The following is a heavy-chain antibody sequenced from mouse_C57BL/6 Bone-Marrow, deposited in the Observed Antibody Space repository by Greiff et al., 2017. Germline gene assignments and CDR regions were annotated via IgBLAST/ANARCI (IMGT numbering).Heavy chain of an antibody. J-gene: IGHJ2*01. CDR3: ARETDDVYFDY. CDR1: GYTFTSYW. V-gene: IGHV1-50*01. Sequence: QVQLQQPGAELVKPGASVKLSCKASGYTFTSYWMQWVKQRPGPGLEWIGEIDPSDSYTNYNQKFKGKATLTVDTSSSTAYMQLSSLTSEGSAVYYCARETDDVYFDYWGQGTTLTVSS. CDR2: IDPSDSYT. D-gene: IGHD2-12*01.